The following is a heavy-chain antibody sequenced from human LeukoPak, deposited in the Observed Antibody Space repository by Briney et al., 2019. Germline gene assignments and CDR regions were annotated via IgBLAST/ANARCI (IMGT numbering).Heavy chain of an antibody. J-gene: IGHJ4*02. V-gene: IGHV3-48*01. D-gene: IGHD3-10*01. CDR1: GFTFSSYG. Sequence: GGSLRLSCAASGFTFSSYGMHWVRQAPGKGLEWVSAISGSGGSTYYADSVKGRFTISRDNAKNSLYLQMNSLRAEDTAVYYCARGGFGELFSSDYWGQGTLVTVSS. CDR3: ARGGFGELFSSDY. CDR2: ISGSGGST.